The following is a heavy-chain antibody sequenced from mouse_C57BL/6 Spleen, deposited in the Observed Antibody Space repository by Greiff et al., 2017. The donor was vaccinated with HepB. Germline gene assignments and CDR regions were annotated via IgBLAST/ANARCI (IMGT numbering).Heavy chain of an antibody. CDR1: GYAFTNYL. CDR2: INPGSGGT. J-gene: IGHJ4*01. V-gene: IGHV1-54*01. D-gene: IGHD2-2*01. CDR3: ARDGYANYYAMDY. Sequence: QVQLQQSGAELVRPGTSVKVSCKASGYAFTNYLIEWVKQRPGQGLEWIGVINPGSGGTNYNEKFKGKATLTADKSSSTAYMQLSSLTSEDSAVYFCARDGYANYYAMDYWGQGTSVTVSS.